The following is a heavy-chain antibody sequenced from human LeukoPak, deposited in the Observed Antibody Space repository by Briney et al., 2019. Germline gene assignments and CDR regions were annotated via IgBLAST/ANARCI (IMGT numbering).Heavy chain of an antibody. V-gene: IGHV3-23*01. D-gene: IGHD5-18*01. CDR2: ISASGGRT. J-gene: IGHJ4*02. CDR3: AKYVVDTAMVSYVDS. Sequence: GGSLRLSCAASGFTFSTYAMSWVRQAPGKGLEWVSDISASGGRTYYAESLRGRFTISRDNSKNTLFLQMNSLRAEDTALYYCAKYVVDTAMVSYVDSWGQGTLVTVSS. CDR1: GFTFSTYA.